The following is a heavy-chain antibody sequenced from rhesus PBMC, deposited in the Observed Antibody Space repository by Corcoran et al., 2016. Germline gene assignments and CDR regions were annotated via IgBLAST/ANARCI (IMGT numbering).Heavy chain of an antibody. J-gene: IGHJ4*01. CDR2: IYGSGSST. CDR1: GGSISSSY. CDR3: ARVGVYSGSWTHFDY. Sequence: QLQLQESGPGLVKPSETLSLTCAVSGGSISSSYWSWIRQAPGRGLEWIGYIYGSGSSTNYNPSLKSRVTLSVDTSKNQLSLKLSSVTAADTAVYYCARVGVYSGSWTHFDYWGQGVLVTVSS. V-gene: IGHV4-169*01. D-gene: IGHD6-25*01.